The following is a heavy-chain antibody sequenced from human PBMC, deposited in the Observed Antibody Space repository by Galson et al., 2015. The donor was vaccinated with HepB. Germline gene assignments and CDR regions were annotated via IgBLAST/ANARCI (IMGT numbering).Heavy chain of an antibody. CDR1: GFTFSNYW. Sequence: SLRLSCAASGFTFSNYWMHWVRQAPGKGLVWVSRINSDGTYITYADSVKGRFTISRDNAKNTLYLQMNSPRAEATAIYYCARTRGAAAGIFDYWGQGSLVTVSS. V-gene: IGHV3-74*01. D-gene: IGHD6-13*01. J-gene: IGHJ4*02. CDR3: ARTRGAAAGIFDY. CDR2: INSDGTYI.